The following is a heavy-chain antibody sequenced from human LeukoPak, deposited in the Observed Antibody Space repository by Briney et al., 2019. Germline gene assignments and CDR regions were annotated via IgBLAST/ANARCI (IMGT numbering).Heavy chain of an antibody. D-gene: IGHD4-23*01. J-gene: IGHJ4*02. CDR2: ISWNSGSI. V-gene: IGHV3-9*01. CDR1: GFTFDDYA. Sequence: PGRSLRLSCAASGFTFDDYAMHWVRQAPGKGLEWVSGISWNSGSIGYADSVKGRFTISRDNAKNSLYLQMNSLRAEDTALYYCAKADDYGGNPNPADYWGQGTLVTVSS. CDR3: AKADDYGGNPNPADY.